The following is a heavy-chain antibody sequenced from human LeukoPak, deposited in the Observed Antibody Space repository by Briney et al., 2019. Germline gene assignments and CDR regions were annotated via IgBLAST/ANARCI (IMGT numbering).Heavy chain of an antibody. Sequence: PSETLSLTCSVSGGFISNYYWSWIRQPAGKGLEWIGRISTSGNTNYNPSLKSRVTMSVDTSKNQFFLNLNSVTAADTAVYYCARDSRYYDFWSGYLDYWGQGTLVTVSS. V-gene: IGHV4-4*07. J-gene: IGHJ4*02. D-gene: IGHD3-3*01. CDR2: ISTSGNT. CDR3: ARDSRYYDFWSGYLDY. CDR1: GGFISNYY.